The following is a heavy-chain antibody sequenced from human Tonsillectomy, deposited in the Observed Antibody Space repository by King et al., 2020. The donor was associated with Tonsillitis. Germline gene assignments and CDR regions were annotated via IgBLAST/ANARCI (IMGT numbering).Heavy chain of an antibody. V-gene: IGHV3-9*01. Sequence: VQLVESGGALVQPGRSLRLSCVASGLTFDDYAMHWVRQPPGKGLEWVSGISFNSATLGYGDSVRGRFTISRDNAKNTLYLHMDSLRPEDTALYFCAKASGSYYYYYLDVWGKGTTVTVSS. CDR3: AKASGSYYYYYLDV. D-gene: IGHD3-10*01. J-gene: IGHJ6*03. CDR1: GLTFDDYA. CDR2: ISFNSATL.